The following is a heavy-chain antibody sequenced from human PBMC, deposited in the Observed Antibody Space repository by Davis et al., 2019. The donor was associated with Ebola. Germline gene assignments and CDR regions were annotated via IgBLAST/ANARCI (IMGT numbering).Heavy chain of an antibody. CDR3: ARGEWGYCSSTSCYRDYYYGMDV. CDR2: INHSGST. Sequence: SETLSLTCAVYAGSSSGYYWSWIRQPPGKGLEWIGEINHSGSTNYNPSLKSRVTISVDTSKNQFSLKLSSVTAADTAVYYCARGEWGYCSSTSCYRDYYYGMDVWGQGTTVTVSS. CDR1: AGSSSGYY. V-gene: IGHV4-34*01. D-gene: IGHD2-2*02. J-gene: IGHJ6*02.